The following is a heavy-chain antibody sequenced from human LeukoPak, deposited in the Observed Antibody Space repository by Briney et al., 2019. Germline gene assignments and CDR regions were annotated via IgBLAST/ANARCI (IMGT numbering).Heavy chain of an antibody. Sequence: PSETLSLTCAVYGGSFSGYYWSWIRQPPGKGLEWIGEINHSGSTNYNPSLKSRVTISVDTSKNQFSLKLTSVTAADTAVYYCVRGPYGSGISNWFDPWGQGTLVIASS. D-gene: IGHD3-10*01. J-gene: IGHJ5*02. CDR3: VRGPYGSGISNWFDP. V-gene: IGHV4-34*01. CDR2: INHSGST. CDR1: GGSFSGYY.